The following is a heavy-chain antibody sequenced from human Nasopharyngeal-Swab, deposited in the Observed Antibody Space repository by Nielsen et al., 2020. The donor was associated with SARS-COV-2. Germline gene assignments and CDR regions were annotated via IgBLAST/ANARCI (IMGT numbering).Heavy chain of an antibody. CDR1: RFTFSRWP. V-gene: IGHV3-30*04. Sequence: GGSLRLSCVASRFTFSRWPMHWVRQAPGEGLEWVTVISSDGSDKQYVDSVKDRFTISRDNSKNTLYLQVKSLRADDTGVYYCASLRADTPDFAYLGQGTLVTVSS. D-gene: IGHD2-15*01. CDR3: ASLRADTPDFAY. J-gene: IGHJ4*02. CDR2: ISSDGSDK.